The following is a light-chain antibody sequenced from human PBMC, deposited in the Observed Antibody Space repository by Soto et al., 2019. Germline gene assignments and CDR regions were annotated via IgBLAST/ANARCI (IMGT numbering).Light chain of an antibody. V-gene: IGKV3-20*01. CDR2: GAS. Sequence: EIVVTQSPCTLSLSPGERASLSCRASQSVSSNYLAWYQLRPGQAPRLLIYGASTRATGIPDRFSGSGSGTDFSLTIRGLKPEDFAVYYCQQYRMSPNTFGQGTRLEI. CDR3: QQYRMSPNT. CDR1: QSVSSNY. J-gene: IGKJ5*01.